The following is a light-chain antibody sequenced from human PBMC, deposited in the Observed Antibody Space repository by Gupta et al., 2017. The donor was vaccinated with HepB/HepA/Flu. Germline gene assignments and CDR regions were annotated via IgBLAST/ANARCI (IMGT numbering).Light chain of an antibody. CDR2: QDN. CDR1: KLGDKY. CDR3: QAWDSSTVV. V-gene: IGLV3-1*01. Sequence: SSALPQPPSVSVSPGQTASITCSGDKLGDKYACWYQQKPGQSPVLVIYQDNKRPSGIPERFSGSNSGNTATLTISGTQAMDEDDYYCQAWDSSTVVFGGGTKLTVL. J-gene: IGLJ2*01.